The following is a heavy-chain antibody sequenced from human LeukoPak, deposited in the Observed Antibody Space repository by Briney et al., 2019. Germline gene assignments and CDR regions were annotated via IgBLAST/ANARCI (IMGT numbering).Heavy chain of an antibody. CDR1: GGSISSSSYY. V-gene: IGHV4-39*01. J-gene: IGHJ4*02. CDR3: ARVDRRWRTFGY. CDR2: IYYSGST. Sequence: PSETLSLTCTVSGGSISSSSYYWGWIRQPPGKGLEWIGSIYYSGSTYYNPSLKSRVTISVDTSKNQFSLKLSSVTAADTAVYYCARVDRRWRTFGYWGQGTLVTVSS. D-gene: IGHD5-24*01.